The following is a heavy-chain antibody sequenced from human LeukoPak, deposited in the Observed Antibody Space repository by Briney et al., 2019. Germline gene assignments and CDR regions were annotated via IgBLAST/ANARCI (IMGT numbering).Heavy chain of an antibody. J-gene: IGHJ5*02. CDR2: INPNSGGT. CDR1: GYTFTGYY. D-gene: IGHD3-22*01. Sequence: PGGSLRLSCAASGYTFTGYYMHWVRQAPGQGLEWMGRINPNSGGTNYAQKFQGRVTMTRDTSISTAYMELSRLRSDDTAVYYCAREDYDSSGYYRGGYNWFDPWGQGTLVTVSS. CDR3: AREDYDSSGYYRGGYNWFDP. V-gene: IGHV1-2*06.